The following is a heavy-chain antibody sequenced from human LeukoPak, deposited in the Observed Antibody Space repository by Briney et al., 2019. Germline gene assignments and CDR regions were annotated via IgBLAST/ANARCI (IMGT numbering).Heavy chain of an antibody. D-gene: IGHD7-27*01. CDR1: GFTFSSYA. CDR2: ISYDGSNK. V-gene: IGHV3-30-3*01. J-gene: IGHJ6*02. Sequence: GGSLRLSCAASGFTFSSYAMHWVRQAPGKGLEWVAVISYDGSNKYYADSVKGRFTISRDNSKNTLYLQMNSLRAEDTAVYYCTTLTGHFGLDVWGQGTTVTVSS. CDR3: TTLTGHFGLDV.